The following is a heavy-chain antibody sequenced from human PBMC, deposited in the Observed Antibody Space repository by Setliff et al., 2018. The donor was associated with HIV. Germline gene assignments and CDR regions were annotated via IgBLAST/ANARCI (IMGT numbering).Heavy chain of an antibody. V-gene: IGHV4-34*01. CDR3: ARGPARRYRFSTVYGL. CDR2: IEYGGST. Sequence: SETLSLTCAVYGGSGGSFSGWYWTWIRLIPGKGLEWIGEIEYGGSTTYNPSLESRVTISVDTSKTQFSLKLSDVTVADTGIYYCARGPARRYRFSTVYGLWGPGTRVTV. CDR1: GGSGGSFSGWY. J-gene: IGHJ3*01. D-gene: IGHD2-2*01.